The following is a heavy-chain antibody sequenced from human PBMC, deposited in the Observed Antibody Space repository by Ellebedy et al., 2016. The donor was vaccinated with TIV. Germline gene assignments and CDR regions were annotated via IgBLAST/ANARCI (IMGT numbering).Heavy chain of an antibody. CDR3: ARDLLVTMIVVVIGDGVDV. CDR1: GFTFSSYW. D-gene: IGHD3-22*01. V-gene: IGHV3-7*01. CDR2: IKQDGSEK. J-gene: IGHJ6*02. Sequence: GGSLRLXCAASGFTFSSYWMSWVRQAPGKGLEWVANIKQDGSEKYYVDSVKGRFTISRDNAKNSLYLQMNSLRAEDTAVYYCARDLLVTMIVVVIGDGVDVWGQGTMVTVSS.